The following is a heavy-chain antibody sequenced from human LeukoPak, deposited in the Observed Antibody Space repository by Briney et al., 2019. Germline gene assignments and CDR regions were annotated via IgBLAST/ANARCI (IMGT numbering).Heavy chain of an antibody. J-gene: IGHJ3*02. CDR2: GGNSGGT. CDR3: ARDNAPYYVDAFDI. Sequence: SETLSLTCAVYGGSLNGYYWSWIRQPPGKGLEWIGEGGNSGGTKFNPSLKSRVTISADTSKNQFSLKLSSVTAADTAVYYCARDNAPYYVDAFDIWGQGTMVTVSS. D-gene: IGHD1-26*01. V-gene: IGHV4-34*01. CDR1: GGSLNGYY.